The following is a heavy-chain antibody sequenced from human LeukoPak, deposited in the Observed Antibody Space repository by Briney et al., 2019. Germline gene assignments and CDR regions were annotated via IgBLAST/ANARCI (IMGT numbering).Heavy chain of an antibody. CDR2: IGTADDT. CDR3: ARDLSTYPHYYDSSGSFDY. V-gene: IGHV3-13*01. CDR1: GFTFSRYD. J-gene: IGHJ4*02. Sequence: GGSLRLSCAASGFTFSRYDMYWVRQATGKGLEWVSAIGTADDTYYGDSVKGRFTISRDNAKNSLYLQMNSLRAEDTAVYYCARDLSTYPHYYDSSGSFDYWGQGTLVTVSS. D-gene: IGHD3-22*01.